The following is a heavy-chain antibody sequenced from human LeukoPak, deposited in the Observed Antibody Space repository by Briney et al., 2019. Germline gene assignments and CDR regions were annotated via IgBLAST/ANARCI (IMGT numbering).Heavy chain of an antibody. J-gene: IGHJ5*02. D-gene: IGHD1-26*01. Sequence: AISGSGGSTYCADSVKGRFTISRDNSKNTLYLQMNSLRAEDTAVYYCAKGSSGSYYWFDPWGQGTLVTVSS. CDR3: AKGSSGSYYWFDP. CDR2: ISGSGGST. V-gene: IGHV3-23*01.